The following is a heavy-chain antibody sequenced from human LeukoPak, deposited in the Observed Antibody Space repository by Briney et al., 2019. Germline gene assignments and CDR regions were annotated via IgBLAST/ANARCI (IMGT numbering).Heavy chain of an antibody. D-gene: IGHD1-14*01. CDR3: ARYRAPIDY. V-gene: IGHV3-30-3*01. J-gene: IGHJ4*02. Sequence: GRSLRLSCAASGFTFSSYAMHWVRQAPGKGLEWVAVISYDGSNKYYADSVKGRFTISRDNSKNTLYLQMNSLRAEDTAVYYCARYRAPIDYWGQGTLVTVSS. CDR2: ISYDGSNK. CDR1: GFTFSSYA.